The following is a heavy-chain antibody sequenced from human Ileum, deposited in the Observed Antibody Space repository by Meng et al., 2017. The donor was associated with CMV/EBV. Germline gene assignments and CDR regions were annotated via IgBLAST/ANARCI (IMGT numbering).Heavy chain of an antibody. V-gene: IGHV4-39*02. J-gene: IGHJ4*02. CDR2: LYYSGST. D-gene: IGHD3-22*01. CDR3: ARAKVYDHYSSTGYYGY. CDR1: SINSNSYY. Sequence: SINSNSYYWVWIRQPPGKGLEWMGSLYYSGSTYYNPSLRSRITISRDTSKNHFSLNLRSVTAADTAVYYCARAKVYDHYSSTGYYGYWGQGTLVTVSS.